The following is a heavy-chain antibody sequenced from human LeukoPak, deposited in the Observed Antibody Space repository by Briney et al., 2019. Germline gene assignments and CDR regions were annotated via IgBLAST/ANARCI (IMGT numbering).Heavy chain of an antibody. CDR3: TTIFGVVSDDAFDI. J-gene: IGHJ3*02. Sequence: GGTLRLSCAASGFTLSSYSMNLVLEAPGPGLEGGSAISSSSSYIYYAESVKGRLPIYRDNAKTSLYLQMNSLRAEDTGVYYCTTIFGVVSDDAFDIWGQGTMVTVSS. CDR2: ISSSSSYI. V-gene: IGHV3-21*01. D-gene: IGHD3-3*01. CDR1: GFTLSSYS.